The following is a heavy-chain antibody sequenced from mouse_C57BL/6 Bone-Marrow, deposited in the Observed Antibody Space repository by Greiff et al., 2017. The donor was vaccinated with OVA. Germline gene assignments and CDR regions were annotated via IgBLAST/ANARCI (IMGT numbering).Heavy chain of an antibody. CDR1: EYEFPSYD. V-gene: IGHV5-2*01. Sequence: EVKLMESGGGLVQPGESLKLSCESYEYEFPSYDMSWVRKTPEKRLELVAAINSDGGSTYYPDTMERRFIISRDNTKKTLYLQMSSLRSEDTALYYCGRHEENNWFAYWGQGTLVTVSA. CDR3: GRHEENNWFAY. J-gene: IGHJ3*01. CDR2: INSDGGST.